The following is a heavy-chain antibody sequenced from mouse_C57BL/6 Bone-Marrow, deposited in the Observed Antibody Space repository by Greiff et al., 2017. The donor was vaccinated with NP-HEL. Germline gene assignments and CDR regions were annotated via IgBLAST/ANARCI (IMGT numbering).Heavy chain of an antibody. CDR1: GYTFSDYY. V-gene: IGHV1-26*01. D-gene: IGHD2-2*01. J-gene: IGHJ2*01. CDR3: ARSRGYDKNFDY. Sequence: VQLQQSGPELVKPGASVKISCKASGYTFSDYYMNWVKQSHGKSLEWIGDINPNNGGTSYNQKFKGKATLTVDKSPSTAYMELRSLTSEDSAVYYCARSRGYDKNFDYWGQGTTLTVSS. CDR2: INPNNGGT.